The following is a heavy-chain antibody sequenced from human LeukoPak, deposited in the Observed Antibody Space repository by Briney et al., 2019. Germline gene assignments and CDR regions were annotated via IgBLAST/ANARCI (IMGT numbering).Heavy chain of an antibody. Sequence: PSETLSLTCTVSGGSISSSSYYWGWIRQPPGKGLEWIGSIYYSGSTYYNPSLKSRVTISVDTSKNQFSLKLSSVTAADTAVYYCARRRIQLWPFDYWGQGTLVTVSS. CDR3: ARRRIQLWPFDY. V-gene: IGHV4-39*07. D-gene: IGHD5-18*01. J-gene: IGHJ4*02. CDR1: GGSISSSSYY. CDR2: IYYSGST.